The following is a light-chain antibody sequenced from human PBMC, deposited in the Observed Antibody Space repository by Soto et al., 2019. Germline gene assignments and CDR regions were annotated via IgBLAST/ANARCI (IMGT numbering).Light chain of an antibody. Sequence: DIQMTQSPSSVSASVGERVTITCRASQDISYWLAWYQQQSGKAPKLLIYAASSLQRGVPSRFSGSGSGTHFTLTSSNLQPEDFSTYYCQQAHSFPITFGQGTRLEIK. J-gene: IGKJ5*01. CDR2: AAS. CDR3: QQAHSFPIT. V-gene: IGKV1-12*01. CDR1: QDISYW.